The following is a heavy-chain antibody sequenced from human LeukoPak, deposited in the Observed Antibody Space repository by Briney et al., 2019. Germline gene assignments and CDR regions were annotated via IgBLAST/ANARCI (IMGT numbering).Heavy chain of an antibody. D-gene: IGHD3-10*01. CDR2: ISSTGGTI. Sequence: GGSLRLSCAASGFSFSTYSMNWVRQAPGKGLEWVSYISSTGGTIYYADSVKGRFTISRDNAKNSLYLQMNSLRAEDTAVYYCARGSGGYYLGIGLWGQGTLVTVSS. V-gene: IGHV3-48*01. CDR1: GFSFSTYS. CDR3: ARGSGGYYLGIGL. J-gene: IGHJ4*02.